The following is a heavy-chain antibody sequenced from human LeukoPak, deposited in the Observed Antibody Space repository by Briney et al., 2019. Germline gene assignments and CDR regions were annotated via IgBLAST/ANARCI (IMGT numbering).Heavy chain of an antibody. D-gene: IGHD3-10*01. J-gene: IGHJ6*03. CDR2: INYSGST. CDR3: ARYGGYYYGSGSYKSYYYMDV. Sequence: SETLSLTCIVSGGSISSSSYYWGWIRQPPGKGLEWIGSINYSGSTYYNPSLKSRVTISVDTSKNQFSLKLSSVTAADTAVYYCARYGGYYYGSGSYKSYYYMDVWGKGTTVTISS. CDR1: GGSISSSSYY. V-gene: IGHV4-39*01.